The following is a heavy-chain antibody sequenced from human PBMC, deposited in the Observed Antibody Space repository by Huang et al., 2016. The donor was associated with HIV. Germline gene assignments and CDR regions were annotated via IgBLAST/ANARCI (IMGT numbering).Heavy chain of an antibody. Sequence: EVQLVESGGGLVQPGWSLRLSCAASGVAFSQYGVHWVRQSPGKGQEWVSGSGGNSGDIDYAASVRGRFVISRDNAKKSLYLKMNGLRFEDTALYFCVIMDDYLDYWGQGVLVGVSS. J-gene: IGHJ4*02. D-gene: IGHD2-8*01. V-gene: IGHV3-9*01. CDR1: GVAFSQYG. CDR3: VIMDDYLDY. CDR2: SGGNSGDI.